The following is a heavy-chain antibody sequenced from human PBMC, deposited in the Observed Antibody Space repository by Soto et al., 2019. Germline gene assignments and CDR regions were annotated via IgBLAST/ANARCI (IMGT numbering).Heavy chain of an antibody. Sequence: ASVKVSCKASGYTFTGYYMHWVRQAPGQGLEWMGWINPNSGGTNYAQKFQGWVTMTRDTSISTAYMELSRLRSDDTAVYYCARDPGYCSSTSCLNWFDPWVQGTLVTVSS. D-gene: IGHD2-2*01. CDR1: GYTFTGYY. CDR3: ARDPGYCSSTSCLNWFDP. J-gene: IGHJ5*02. CDR2: INPNSGGT. V-gene: IGHV1-2*04.